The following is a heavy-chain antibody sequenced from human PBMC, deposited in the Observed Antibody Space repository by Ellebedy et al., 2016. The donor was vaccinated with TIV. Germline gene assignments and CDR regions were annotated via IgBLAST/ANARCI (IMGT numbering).Heavy chain of an antibody. Sequence: SETLSLXXTVSGDSISSHYWSWIRQPPGKGLEWIGYISYSGSTNYNPSLKNRVTISLDTSKNQFSLDLTSVTAADTAVYYCESRGYWGQGGLVTVSS. CDR1: GDSISSHY. V-gene: IGHV4-59*03. CDR3: ESRGY. D-gene: IGHD3/OR15-3a*01. J-gene: IGHJ4*02. CDR2: ISYSGST.